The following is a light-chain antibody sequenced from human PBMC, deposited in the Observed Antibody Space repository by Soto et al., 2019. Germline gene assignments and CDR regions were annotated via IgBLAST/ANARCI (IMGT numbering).Light chain of an antibody. CDR3: QQTYSSPET. Sequence: DIQMTQSPSSLSASVGDRVTITCRASQSISNYLNWYQQKPGKAPNLLIYATSTLQSGVPSRCSGSGSGKNFTLTISSLQPEDFATFYCQQTYSSPETFAQGTKVEI. CDR2: ATS. CDR1: QSISNY. V-gene: IGKV1-39*01. J-gene: IGKJ1*01.